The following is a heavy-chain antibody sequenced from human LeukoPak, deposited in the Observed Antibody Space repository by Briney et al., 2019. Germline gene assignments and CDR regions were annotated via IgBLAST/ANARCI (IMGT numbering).Heavy chain of an antibody. J-gene: IGHJ4*02. D-gene: IGHD5-24*01. CDR3: ARKPGFTIFDY. CDR2: ISGSNSYI. CDR1: GFIFSSFS. Sequence: GGSLRLSCAASGFIFSSFSMNWVRQAPGKGLEWVSSISGSNSYINYTDSVKGRFTISRDNAKNSLYLQMNSLRAEDTAVYYCARKPGFTIFDYWGQGTLVTVSS. V-gene: IGHV3-21*01.